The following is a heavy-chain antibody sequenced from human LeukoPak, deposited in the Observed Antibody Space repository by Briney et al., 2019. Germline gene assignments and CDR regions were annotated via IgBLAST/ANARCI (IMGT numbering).Heavy chain of an antibody. D-gene: IGHD3-10*01. V-gene: IGHV3-23*01. J-gene: IGHJ4*02. CDR3: VKENREYYGSGSIPGEPFGS. CDR2: ISRSGDTA. CDR1: GFTFSSYE. Sequence: QPGGSLRLSCAASGFTFSSYEMNWVRQAPGKGLEWVSGISRSGDTAYYTKSVKGRFSISRDNSKNTVFLQMNTLTAEDTAVYYCVKENREYYGSGSIPGEPFGSWGQGTLVTVSS.